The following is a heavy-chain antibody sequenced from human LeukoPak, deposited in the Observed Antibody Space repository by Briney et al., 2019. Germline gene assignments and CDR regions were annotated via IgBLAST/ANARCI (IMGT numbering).Heavy chain of an antibody. CDR3: ARQYDFWSRLFDH. CDR2: VHYSGST. V-gene: IGHV4-59*08. Sequence: SETLSFPCTVSGGSNSSYYWSWIRQSPGKGLEWIGYVHYSGSTSYNPSLKSRVTTSVDTSKNQFSLKLTSVTAADTAVYYCARQYDFWSRLFDHWGQGTLVTVSS. D-gene: IGHD3-3*01. CDR1: GGSNSSYY. J-gene: IGHJ4*02.